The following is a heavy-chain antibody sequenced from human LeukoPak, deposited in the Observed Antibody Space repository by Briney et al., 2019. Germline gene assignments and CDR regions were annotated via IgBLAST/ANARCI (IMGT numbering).Heavy chain of an antibody. CDR1: GFTFDDYA. CDR3: ARDGGGSFDY. CDR2: IYYSGST. J-gene: IGHJ4*02. Sequence: GSLRLSCAASGFTFDDYAMHWVRQAPGKGLEWIGYIYYSGSTNYNPSLKSRVTISVDTSKNQFSLKLSSVTAADTAVYYCARDGGGSFDYWGQGTLVTVSS. V-gene: IGHV4-59*01. D-gene: IGHD2-15*01.